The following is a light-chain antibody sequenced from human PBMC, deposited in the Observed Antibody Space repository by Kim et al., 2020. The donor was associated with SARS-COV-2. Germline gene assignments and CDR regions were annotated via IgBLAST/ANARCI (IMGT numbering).Light chain of an antibody. J-gene: IGKJ1*01. CDR2: AAS. Sequence: DTQMTQSPSSLSASVGDRVIITCRASQGIANSLVWFQQKPGKAPKSLIYAASSLESGVPSRFSGSGSGTEFTLTISRLQPDDSATYCRQHNSFSPRTFGQGTKVDIK. V-gene: IGKV1-16*01. CDR1: QGIANS. CDR3: RQHNSFSPRT.